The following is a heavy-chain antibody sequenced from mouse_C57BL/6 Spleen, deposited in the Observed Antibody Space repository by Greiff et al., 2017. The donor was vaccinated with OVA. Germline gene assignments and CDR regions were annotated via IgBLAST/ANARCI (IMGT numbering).Heavy chain of an antibody. J-gene: IGHJ2*01. CDR1: GYTFTDYE. V-gene: IGHV1-15*01. CDR2: IDPETGGT. Sequence: QVQLQQSGAELVRPGASVTLSCKASGYTFTDYEMHWVKQTPVHGLEWIGAIDPETGGTAYNQKFKGKAILTADKSSSTAYMELRSLTSEDSAVYYCARGGWGRRDFDYWGQGTTLTVSS. D-gene: IGHD1-2*01. CDR3: ARGGWGRRDFDY.